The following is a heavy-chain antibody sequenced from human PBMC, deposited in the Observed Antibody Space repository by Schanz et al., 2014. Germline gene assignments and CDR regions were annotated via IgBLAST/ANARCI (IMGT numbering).Heavy chain of an antibody. J-gene: IGHJ4*02. D-gene: IGHD6-13*01. V-gene: IGHV1-2*02. CDR1: GGTFTDYY. CDR2: INPNSGDT. CDR3: ASSGAGYSSSWDFDY. Sequence: QVQLVQSGAEVKKPGSSVKVSCKASGGTFTDYYIHWVRQAPGQGLEWMGWINPNSGDTNYAQKLQGRVTITRDTLASTAYMEVSSLRSEDTAVYYCASSGAGYSSSWDFDYWGQGTLVTVSS.